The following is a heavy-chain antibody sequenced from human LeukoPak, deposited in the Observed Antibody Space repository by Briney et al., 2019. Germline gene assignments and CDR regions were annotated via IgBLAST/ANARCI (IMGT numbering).Heavy chain of an antibody. D-gene: IGHD6-19*01. Sequence: SETLSLTCTVSGGSITSHYWSWIRQPPGKGLEWIGYIYSSGDSNYNPSLKRRAALLVDTSKNQFSPKLTSVTAADTAVYYCARERYPSGYTSGWHIPGGYFDYWGQGTLVTVSS. J-gene: IGHJ4*02. CDR3: ARERYPSGYTSGWHIPGGYFDY. V-gene: IGHV4-59*11. CDR2: IYSSGDS. CDR1: GGSITSHY.